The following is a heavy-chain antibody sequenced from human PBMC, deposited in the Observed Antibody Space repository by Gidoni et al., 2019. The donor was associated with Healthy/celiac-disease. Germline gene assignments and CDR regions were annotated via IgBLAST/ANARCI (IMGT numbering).Heavy chain of an antibody. V-gene: IGHV3-23*01. D-gene: IGHD3-10*01. CDR1: GFTFSRYA. CDR2: IGGSGGST. J-gene: IGHJ6*02. CDR3: TYYYGSGSYLDYYYGMDV. Sequence: EVQLLESGGGLVQPGGSLGLSCAASGFTFSRYALGWVRQAPGKGLEWVSAIGGSGGSTYYADSVKGRFTISRDNSKNTLYMQMNSLRAEDTAVYYCTYYYGSGSYLDYYYGMDVWGQGTTVTVSS.